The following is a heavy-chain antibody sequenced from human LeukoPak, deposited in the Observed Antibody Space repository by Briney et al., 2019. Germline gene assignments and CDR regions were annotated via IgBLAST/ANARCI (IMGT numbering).Heavy chain of an antibody. J-gene: IGHJ4*02. V-gene: IGHV4-59*01. CDR3: ARGLWFGELSPSV. CDR1: GGSLSSYY. CDR2: IYYSGST. D-gene: IGHD3-10*01. Sequence: SETLSLTCTVSGGSLSSYYWSWIRQPPGKGLEWIVYIYYSGSTNYNPSLKSRVTISVDTSKNQFSLKLSSVTAADTAVYYCARGLWFGELSPSVWGQGTLVTVSS.